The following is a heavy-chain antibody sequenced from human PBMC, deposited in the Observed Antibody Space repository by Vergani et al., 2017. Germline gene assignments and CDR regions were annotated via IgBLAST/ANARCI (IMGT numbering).Heavy chain of an antibody. J-gene: IGHJ3*02. V-gene: IGHV3-66*02. D-gene: IGHD3-22*01. CDR3: ARGTGGSGYYYDAFDI. Sequence: EVQLVESGGGLVQPGGSLRLSCAASGFTVSSNYMSWVRQAPGKGLEWVSVIYSGGSTYYADSVKGRFTISRDNSKNTLYLQMTSLRAEDTAAYYCARGTGGSGYYYDAFDIWGQGTMVTVSS. CDR1: GFTVSSNY. CDR2: IYSGGST.